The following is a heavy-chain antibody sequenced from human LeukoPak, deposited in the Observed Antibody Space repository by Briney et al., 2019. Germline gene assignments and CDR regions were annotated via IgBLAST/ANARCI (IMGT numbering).Heavy chain of an antibody. J-gene: IGHJ4*02. CDR3: ARGSGSSDY. CDR1: GGSISSYY. Sequence: SETLSLTCTVSGGSISSYYWSWIRQSPGKGLEWIGHIYYSGNTNYNPSLKSRVTMSVDTSKNQVSLKMNSVTAADTAVYYCARGSGSSDYWGQGTLVTVSS. CDR2: IYYSGNT. D-gene: IGHD1-26*01. V-gene: IGHV4-59*08.